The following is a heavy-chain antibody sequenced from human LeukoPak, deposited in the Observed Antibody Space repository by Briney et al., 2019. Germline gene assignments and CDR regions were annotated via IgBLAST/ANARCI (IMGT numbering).Heavy chain of an antibody. CDR1: GFTFSSYA. V-gene: IGHV3-23*01. CDR2: FSGSGGNT. Sequence: GGSLRLSCAASGFTFSSYAMSWVRQAPGKGLEWVSTFSGSGGNTYYADSVKGRFTISRDNSKNTLYLQMNSLRAEDTAVYYCAKDVTLRYFDWLTLDYWGQGTLVTVSS. CDR3: AKDVTLRYFDWLTLDY. J-gene: IGHJ4*02. D-gene: IGHD3-9*01.